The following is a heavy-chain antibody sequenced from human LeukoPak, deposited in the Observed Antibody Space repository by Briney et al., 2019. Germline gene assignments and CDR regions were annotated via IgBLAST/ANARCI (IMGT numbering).Heavy chain of an antibody. J-gene: IGHJ6*03. CDR3: ARDWGYSSFINYYYYYMDV. V-gene: IGHV1-18*01. CDR2: ISAYNGNT. CDR1: GYTFTSYG. Sequence: ASVKVSCKASGYTFTSYGISWVRQAPGQGLEGMGWISAYNGNTNYAQKLQGRVTMTTYTSTSTAYMELRSLRSDDTAVYYCARDWGYSSFINYYYYYMDVWGKGTTVTVSS. D-gene: IGHD6-6*01.